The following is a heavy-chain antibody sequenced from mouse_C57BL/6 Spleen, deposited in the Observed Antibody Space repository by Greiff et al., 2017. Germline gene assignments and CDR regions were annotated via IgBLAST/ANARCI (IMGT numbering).Heavy chain of an antibody. Sequence: VQLQQSDAELVKPGASVKISCKVSGYTFTDHTIHWMKQRPEQGLEWIGYIYPRDGRTKYNEKFKGKATLTADKSSSTAYMQLNILTSEDSAVYCCARGDYDGAWFAYWGQGTLVTVSA. CDR3: ARGDYDGAWFAY. CDR2: IYPRDGRT. V-gene: IGHV1-78*01. CDR1: GYTFTDHT. J-gene: IGHJ3*01. D-gene: IGHD2-4*01.